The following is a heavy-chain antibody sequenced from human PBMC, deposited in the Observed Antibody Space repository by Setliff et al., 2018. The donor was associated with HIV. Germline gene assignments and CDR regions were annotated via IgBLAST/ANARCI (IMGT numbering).Heavy chain of an antibody. Sequence: SETLSLTCTVSDDPINSFYWSWIRQPPGKGLEWIGYIYTSGSTNYNPSLEGRVTISVDTSKNQFSLKLSSVTAADTAVYYCARGKDPGLYFDNWRQVMLVTVS. CDR1: DDPINSFY. D-gene: IGHD2-15*01. CDR3: ARGKDPGLYFDN. J-gene: IGHJ4*02. V-gene: IGHV4-4*09. CDR2: IYTSGST.